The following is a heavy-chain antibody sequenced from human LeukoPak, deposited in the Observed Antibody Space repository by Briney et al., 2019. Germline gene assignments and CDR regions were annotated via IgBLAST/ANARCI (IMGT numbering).Heavy chain of an antibody. CDR3: TKGPDYYDSSGYYAY. Sequence: GGSLRLSCAASGFTFSSYAMTWVRQAPGKGLEWVAVISGSGGSTYYADSVKGRFTISRDNSKNTLYLQMNSLRAEDTAVYYCTKGPDYYDSSGYYAYWGQGTLVTVSS. CDR2: ISGSGGST. D-gene: IGHD3-22*01. J-gene: IGHJ4*02. V-gene: IGHV3-23*01. CDR1: GFTFSSYA.